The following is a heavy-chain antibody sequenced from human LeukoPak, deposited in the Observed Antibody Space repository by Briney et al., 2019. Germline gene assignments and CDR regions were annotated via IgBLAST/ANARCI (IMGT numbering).Heavy chain of an antibody. V-gene: IGHV3-13*01. J-gene: IGHJ4*02. CDR1: GFTFSSYD. Sequence: GRSLRLSCAASGFTFSSYDMHWVRQATGKGLEWVSAIGTAGDTYYSGSVKGRFTISRENAKNSLYLQMNSLRAGDTAVYYCARGGGYYDSSGYWIDYWGQGTLVTVSS. D-gene: IGHD3-22*01. CDR3: ARGGGYYDSSGYWIDY. CDR2: IGTAGDT.